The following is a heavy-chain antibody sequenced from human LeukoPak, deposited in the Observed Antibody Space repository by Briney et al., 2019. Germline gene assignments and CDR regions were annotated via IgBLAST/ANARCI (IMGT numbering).Heavy chain of an antibody. Sequence: GASVKVSCKASGYTFTGYYMHWVRQAPGQGLEWMGWINPNSGGTNYAQKFQGRVTMTRDTSISTAYMELSRLRSDDTAVYYCARLVCSGTSCHLDYWGQGTLVTVSS. J-gene: IGHJ4*02. CDR3: ARLVCSGTSCHLDY. V-gene: IGHV1-2*02. CDR1: GYTFTGYY. CDR2: INPNSGGT. D-gene: IGHD2-2*01.